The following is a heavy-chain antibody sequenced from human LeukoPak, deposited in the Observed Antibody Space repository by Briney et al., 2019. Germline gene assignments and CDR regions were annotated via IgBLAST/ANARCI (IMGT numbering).Heavy chain of an antibody. CDR1: GYSISSGYY. D-gene: IGHD3-22*01. J-gene: IGHJ4*02. CDR3: ARETYYNDSSGYQGY. CDR2: IYHSGST. V-gene: IGHV4-38-2*02. Sequence: SETLSLTCAVSGYSISSGYYWGWIRQPPGNGLEWIGSIYHSGSTYYNPSLKSRVTISVDTSKNQFSLKLSSVTAADTAVYYCARETYYNDSSGYQGYWGQGTLVTVSS.